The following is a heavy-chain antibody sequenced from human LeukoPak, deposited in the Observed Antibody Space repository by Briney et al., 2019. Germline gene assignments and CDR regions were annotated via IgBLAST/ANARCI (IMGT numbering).Heavy chain of an antibody. CDR3: AREIAVAGSYYFDY. V-gene: IGHV4-59*01. Sequence: SDTLSLTSTVSGGSNSSYYWSWIRHPLGKGLEWTGYIYYSGSTTYNPSLKSRVTISVDTSKNQFSLKLSSVTAADTAVYYCAREIAVAGSYYFDYWGQGTLVTVSS. D-gene: IGHD6-19*01. CDR2: IYYSGST. J-gene: IGHJ4*02. CDR1: GGSNSSYY.